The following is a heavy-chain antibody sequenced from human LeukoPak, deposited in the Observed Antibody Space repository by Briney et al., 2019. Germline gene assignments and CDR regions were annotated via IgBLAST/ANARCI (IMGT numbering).Heavy chain of an antibody. J-gene: IGHJ6*03. CDR2: ISAYNGNT. CDR3: ARVPGSSGYYYYYYYMDV. Sequence: ASVKVSCKASGYTFTDHYMHWVRQAPGQGLEWMGWISAYNGNTNYAQKLQGRVTMTTDTSTSTAYMELRSLRSDDTAVYYCARVPGSSGYYYYYYYMDVWGKGTTVTVSS. D-gene: IGHD3-22*01. CDR1: GYTFTDHY. V-gene: IGHV1-18*04.